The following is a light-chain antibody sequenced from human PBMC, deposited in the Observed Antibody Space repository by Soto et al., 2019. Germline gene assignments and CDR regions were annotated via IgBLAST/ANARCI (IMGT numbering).Light chain of an antibody. V-gene: IGKV1-39*01. CDR1: QTITRY. Sequence: DIQMTQSPSSLSASVGDRVTITCRANQTITRYLNWYQQKPGTAPKLLIYAASSLQEGVPSRFRVSGSGTDFTLTISNLQPEDFAAYSCQQSSSFPVTFGQGTKLEIK. CDR3: QQSSSFPVT. J-gene: IGKJ2*01. CDR2: AAS.